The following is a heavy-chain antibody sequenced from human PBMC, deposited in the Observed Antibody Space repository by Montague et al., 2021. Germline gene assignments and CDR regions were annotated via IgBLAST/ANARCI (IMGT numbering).Heavy chain of an antibody. V-gene: IGHV4-31*02. CDR3: ARGRLATGDFDY. J-gene: IGHJ4*02. CDR2: SGST. D-gene: IGHD7-27*01. Sequence: SGSTYYNPSLKSRVTISGDTSKNHFSLRLTSLTAADTAVYYCARGRLATGDFDYWGQG.